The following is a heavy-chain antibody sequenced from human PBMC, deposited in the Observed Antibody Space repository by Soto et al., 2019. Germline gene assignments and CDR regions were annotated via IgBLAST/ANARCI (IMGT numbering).Heavy chain of an antibody. V-gene: IGHV3-30-3*01. D-gene: IGHD6-6*01. Sequence: QVQLVESGGGEVQPGRSLRLSCAASGFTFSNYALHWVRQAPGKGLEWVGIISYDGNNRYYADSVKGRFTISRDNSKNTLYLQINSLRAEDTAVYYCASPYEYSSSSSFDYWGQGTLVTVSS. J-gene: IGHJ4*02. CDR1: GFTFSNYA. CDR3: ASPYEYSSSSSFDY. CDR2: ISYDGNNR.